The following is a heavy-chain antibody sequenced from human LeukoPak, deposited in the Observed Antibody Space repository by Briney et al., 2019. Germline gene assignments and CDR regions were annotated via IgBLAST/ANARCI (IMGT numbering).Heavy chain of an antibody. D-gene: IGHD2-21*02. V-gene: IGHV4-61*02. CDR2: IHTSGRT. J-gene: IGHJ6*02. CDR3: ARDCGGDCFSYFSYGRDV. CDR1: GGSLSAGNYY. Sequence: SETLSLTCAVSGGSLSAGNYYWSWIRQPVGKGLEWIGRIHTSGRTNYNPSLKSRVAFSVDTSNNQFSLNMTSLTAADTAVYYCARDCGGDCFSYFSYGRDVWGHGTTVTVSS.